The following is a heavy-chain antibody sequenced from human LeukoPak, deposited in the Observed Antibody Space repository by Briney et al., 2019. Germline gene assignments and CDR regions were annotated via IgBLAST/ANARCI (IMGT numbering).Heavy chain of an antibody. V-gene: IGHV3-23*01. D-gene: IGHD4-17*01. CDR2: ISGSGDTT. J-gene: IGHJ4*02. CDR3: AKELTTERTPGVDS. Sequence: PGGSLRLSCTASGFTFSSYSMRWVRQGPGRGLEWVSAISGSGDTTFCADSVKGRFTISRDNSKKTLYLQVNSLRAEDTAVYFCAKELTTERTPGVDSWGQGTLVTVSS. CDR1: GFTFSSYS.